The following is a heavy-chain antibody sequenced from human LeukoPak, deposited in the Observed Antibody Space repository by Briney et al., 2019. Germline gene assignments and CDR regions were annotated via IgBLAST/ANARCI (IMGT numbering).Heavy chain of an antibody. CDR2: IRSTTSYI. J-gene: IGHJ4*02. CDR3: ARAIGTTGVGFDY. V-gene: IGHV3-21*01. Sequence: GGSLRLSCAASGFTFSSYNMNWVRQAPGKGLEWVSSIRSTTSYIYYADSVKGRLTIARDNAQNSLYLQMNSLRAEDTAVYYCARAIGTTGVGFDYWGQGTLVTVSS. D-gene: IGHD1-7*01. CDR1: GFTFSSYN.